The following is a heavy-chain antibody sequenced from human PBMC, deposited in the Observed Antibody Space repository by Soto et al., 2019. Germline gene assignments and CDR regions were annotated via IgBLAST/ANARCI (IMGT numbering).Heavy chain of an antibody. CDR2: IYYSGST. V-gene: IGHV4-59*01. CDR1: GGSISSYY. D-gene: IGHD3-3*01. CDR3: ARSDFYYYYMDV. J-gene: IGHJ6*03. Sequence: SETLSLTCTVSGGSISSYYWSWIRQPPGKGLEWIGYIYYSGSTNYNPSLKSRVTISVDTSKNQFSLKLSSVTAADTAVYYCARSDFYYYYMDVWGKGTTVTVSS.